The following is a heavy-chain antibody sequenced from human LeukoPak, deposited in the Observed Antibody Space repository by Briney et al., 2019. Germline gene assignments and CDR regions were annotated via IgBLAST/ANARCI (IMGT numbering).Heavy chain of an antibody. V-gene: IGHV1-69*13. CDR2: IIPIFGTA. CDR3: ARDGGLRGYSPGDAFDI. J-gene: IGHJ3*02. D-gene: IGHD5-18*01. CDR1: GGTFSSYA. Sequence: SVKVSCKASGGTFSSYAISWVRQAPGQGLEWMGGIIPIFGTANYAQKFQGRVTITADESTSTAYMELSSLRSEDTAVYYCARDGGLRGYSPGDAFDIWGQGTMVTVSS.